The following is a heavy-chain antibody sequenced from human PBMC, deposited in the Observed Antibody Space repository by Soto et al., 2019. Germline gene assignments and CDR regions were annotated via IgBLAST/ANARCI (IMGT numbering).Heavy chain of an antibody. CDR3: AKDTVPLIAAASEEGFDY. CDR1: GFTFDDYT. V-gene: IGHV3-43*01. Sequence: GGSLRLSCAASGFTFDDYTMHWVRQAPGKGLEWVSLISWDGGSTYYADSVKGRFTISRDNSKNSLYLQMNSLRTEDTALYYCAKDTVPLIAAASEEGFDYWGQGTLVTVSS. CDR2: ISWDGGST. D-gene: IGHD6-13*01. J-gene: IGHJ4*02.